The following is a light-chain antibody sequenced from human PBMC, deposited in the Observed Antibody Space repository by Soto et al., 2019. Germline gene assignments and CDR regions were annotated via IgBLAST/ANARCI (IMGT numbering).Light chain of an antibody. CDR1: QSVSSY. CDR3: QQRSNWPLT. CDR2: DAS. Sequence: EIVLTQSPATLSLSPGERATLSCRASQSVSSYLAWYQQKPGQAPRLLIYDASNRATGIPARFSGSGSGTIFTLTISSLVPEDFAVYYCQQRSNWPLTFGGGTKVDIK. V-gene: IGKV3-11*01. J-gene: IGKJ4*01.